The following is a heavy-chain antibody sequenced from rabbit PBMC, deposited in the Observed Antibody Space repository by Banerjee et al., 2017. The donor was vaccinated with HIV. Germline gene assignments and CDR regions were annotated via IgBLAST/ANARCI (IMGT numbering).Heavy chain of an antibody. Sequence: SWVNGRFTISSDNAQNTVDLQMNSLTAADTATYFCARDLYGVIGWNFGWWGPGTLVTVS. CDR3: ARDLYGVIGWNFGW. V-gene: IGHV1S8*01. J-gene: IGHJ4*01. D-gene: IGHD2-1*01.